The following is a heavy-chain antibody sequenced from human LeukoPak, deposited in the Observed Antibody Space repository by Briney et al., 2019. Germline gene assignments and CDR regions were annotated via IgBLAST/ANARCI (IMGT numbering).Heavy chain of an antibody. D-gene: IGHD4-17*01. J-gene: IGHJ3*02. CDR3: ARDSATVTTSGAFDI. Sequence: ASVKVSCKASGYTFTGYYMHWVRQAPGQGLEWMGWINPNSGGTNYAQKFQGRVTMTRDTSISTAYMELSRLRSDDTDVYYCARDSATVTTSGAFDIWGQGKMVTVSS. CDR1: GYTFTGYY. V-gene: IGHV1-2*02. CDR2: INPNSGGT.